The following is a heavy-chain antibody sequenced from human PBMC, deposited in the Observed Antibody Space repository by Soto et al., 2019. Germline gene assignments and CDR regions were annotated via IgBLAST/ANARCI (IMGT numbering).Heavy chain of an antibody. V-gene: IGHV1-69*13. Sequence: SVKVSCKASGGTFSSYAISWVRQAPGQGLEWMGGIIPIFGTANYAQKFQGRVTITADESTSTAYMELSSLRSEDTAVYYCERDLRQSGYDGMDVWGQGTTVTVSS. CDR3: ERDLRQSGYDGMDV. J-gene: IGHJ6*02. D-gene: IGHD3-22*01. CDR2: IIPIFGTA. CDR1: GGTFSSYA.